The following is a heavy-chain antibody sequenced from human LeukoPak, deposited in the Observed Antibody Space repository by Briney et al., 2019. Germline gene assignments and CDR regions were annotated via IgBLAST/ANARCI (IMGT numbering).Heavy chain of an antibody. CDR1: GFTFSSYS. CDR3: ARDGSGRVPEMSAPDY. V-gene: IGHV3-48*01. D-gene: IGHD3-10*01. Sequence: PGGSLRLSCAASGFTFSSYSMNWVRQPPGKGLEWVSYIRSSSRTIYYADSVKGRLTISRENAKNSLYLQMNSLRAEDTAVYYCARDGSGRVPEMSAPDYWGQGTLVTVSS. CDR2: IRSSSRTI. J-gene: IGHJ4*02.